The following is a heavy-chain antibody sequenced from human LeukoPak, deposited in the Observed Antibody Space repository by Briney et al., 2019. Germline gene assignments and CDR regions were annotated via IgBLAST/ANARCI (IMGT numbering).Heavy chain of an antibody. V-gene: IGHV1-69*04. Sequence: ASVKVSCKASGGTFSSYAISWVRPAPGQGLEWMGRIIPILGIANYAQKFQGRVTITADKSTSTAYMELSSLRSEDTAVYYCASSTETNYYYYYGMDVWGQGTTVTVSS. CDR2: IIPILGIA. CDR1: GGTFSSYA. J-gene: IGHJ6*02. CDR3: ASSTETNYYYYYGMDV. D-gene: IGHD1-14*01.